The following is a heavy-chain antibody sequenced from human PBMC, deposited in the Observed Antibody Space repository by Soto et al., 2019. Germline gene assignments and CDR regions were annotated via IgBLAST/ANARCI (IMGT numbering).Heavy chain of an antibody. CDR1: GGSFSSYQ. V-gene: IGHV4-34*01. J-gene: IGHJ5*02. CDR2: INHSGTT. D-gene: IGHD3-3*01. Sequence: PSETLSLTCAVRGGSFSSYQWSRIRQTPGQGLEWIGEINHSGTTNYNPSLRSRITMSVDTSKKEFSLKLTSVTAADTAVYYCARGWRFDPWGQGTLVTVSS. CDR3: ARGWRFDP.